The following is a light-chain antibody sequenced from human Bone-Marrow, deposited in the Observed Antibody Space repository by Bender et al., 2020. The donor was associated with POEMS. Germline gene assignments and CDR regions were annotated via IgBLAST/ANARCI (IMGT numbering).Light chain of an antibody. Sequence: QSALTQPASVSGSPGQSITISCTGTSSDVGNYNVVSWYQQHPGKAPKLIIYDVSNRPSGVSNRFSGSKSGNTASLTISGLQAEDEADYYCSSHTTSATLRGVFGAGTKLTVL. J-gene: IGLJ3*02. CDR1: SSDVGNYNV. V-gene: IGLV2-14*02. CDR2: DVS. CDR3: SSHTTSATLRGV.